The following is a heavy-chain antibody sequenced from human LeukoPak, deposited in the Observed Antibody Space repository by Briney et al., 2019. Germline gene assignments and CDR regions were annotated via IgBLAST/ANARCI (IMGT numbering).Heavy chain of an antibody. CDR3: ARESSGNYYNPLGYMDV. CDR2: IYYSGSI. CDR1: GGSISSGGYY. Sequence: SQTLSLTCTVSGGSISSGGYYWSWIRQHPGKGLEWIGYIYYSGSIYYNPSLKSRVTISVDTSKNQFSLNLSSVTAADTAVYYCARESSGNYYNPLGYMDVWGKGTTVTVSS. V-gene: IGHV4-31*03. J-gene: IGHJ6*03. D-gene: IGHD3-10*01.